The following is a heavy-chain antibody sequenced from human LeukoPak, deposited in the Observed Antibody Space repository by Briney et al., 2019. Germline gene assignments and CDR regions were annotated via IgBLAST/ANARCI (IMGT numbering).Heavy chain of an antibody. CDR3: ARAGTTVASGAFDI. Sequence: GGSLRLSCAASGLTFSNYAMHWVRQAPGKGLEWVAVIWYDGSDKYYADSVKGRFTISRDNSKNTLYLQMNSLRAEDTAVYYCARAGTTVASGAFDIWGQGTMVTVSS. CDR1: GLTFSNYA. CDR2: IWYDGSDK. V-gene: IGHV3-33*01. D-gene: IGHD4-23*01. J-gene: IGHJ3*02.